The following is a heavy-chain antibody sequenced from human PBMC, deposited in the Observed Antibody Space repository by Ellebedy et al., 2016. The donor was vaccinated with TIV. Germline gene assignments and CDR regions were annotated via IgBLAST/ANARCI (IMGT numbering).Heavy chain of an antibody. J-gene: IGHJ4*02. Sequence: PGGFLRLSCAASGFTFSNHWMHWVRQAPGKGLVWVSRIYNDGSSTSYADSVKGRFTISRDNAKNTVYLQMNSLRAEDTAVYYCARDGSYDYGDYWGQGTVVTVSS. CDR3: ARDGSYDYGDY. V-gene: IGHV3-74*01. CDR1: GFTFSNHW. CDR2: IYNDGSST. D-gene: IGHD2-2*01.